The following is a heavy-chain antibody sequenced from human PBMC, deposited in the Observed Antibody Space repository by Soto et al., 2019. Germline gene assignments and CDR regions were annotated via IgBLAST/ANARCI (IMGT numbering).Heavy chain of an antibody. CDR1: GYTFTNYY. D-gene: IGHD2-2*01. CDR3: ARGRFYSETSTWFAY. J-gene: IGHJ5*01. CDR2: VSPNSGNT. Sequence: XSVKVSCKASGYTFTNYYINWVRQAPGQGLEWMGWVSPNSGNTVYAQKFQDRVTMTRDTSISTAYMELSNLRFEDTAMYYCARGRFYSETSTWFAYWGQGTPVTVSS. V-gene: IGHV1-8*01.